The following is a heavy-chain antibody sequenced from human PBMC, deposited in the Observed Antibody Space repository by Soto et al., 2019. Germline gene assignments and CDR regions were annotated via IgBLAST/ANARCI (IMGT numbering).Heavy chain of an antibody. Sequence: GGSLRLSCAASVFTFSDYYMSLIRQAPGKGLECVSYISISGSTIYYADSVKGRFTISRDNAKHSLYLQMNSLRAEDTAVYYGANGTGERYYRMAAWAQGTTVTISS. CDR2: ISISGSTI. V-gene: IGHV3-11*01. D-gene: IGHD7-27*01. CDR3: ANGTGERYYRMAA. CDR1: VFTFSDYY. J-gene: IGHJ6*02.